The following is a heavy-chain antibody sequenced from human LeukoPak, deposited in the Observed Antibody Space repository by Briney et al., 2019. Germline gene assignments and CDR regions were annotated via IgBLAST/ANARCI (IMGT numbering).Heavy chain of an antibody. CDR1: GFTFSSYG. Sequence: GRSLRLSCAASGFTFSSYGMHWVRQAPGKGLEWVAFISYDGSNKYYEDSVKGRFTISRDNSRNRLFLEVNRLRPDDTAMYYCAQAVGYCTSATCYQWFDPWGQGTRVTVSS. CDR3: AQAVGYCTSATCYQWFDP. D-gene: IGHD2-2*01. CDR2: ISYDGSNK. V-gene: IGHV3-30*18. J-gene: IGHJ5*02.